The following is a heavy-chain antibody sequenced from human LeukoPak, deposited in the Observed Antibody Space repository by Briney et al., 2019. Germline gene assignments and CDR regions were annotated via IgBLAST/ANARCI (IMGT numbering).Heavy chain of an antibody. CDR2: IYYSGST. Sequence: SETLSLTCTVSGGSISSYYWSWIRQTPGQGLEWIGHIYYSGSTYYNPSLKSRVTMSVDTSKNQFSLKLSSVTAVDTAVYYCARLYSGSYYFFDYWGQGTLVTVSS. CDR3: ARLYSGSYYFFDY. CDR1: GGSISSYY. D-gene: IGHD1-26*01. V-gene: IGHV4-59*04. J-gene: IGHJ4*02.